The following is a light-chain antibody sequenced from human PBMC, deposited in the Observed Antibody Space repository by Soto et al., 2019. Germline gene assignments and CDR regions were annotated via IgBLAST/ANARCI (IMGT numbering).Light chain of an antibody. CDR1: SSDVGGYDY. CDR2: DVN. Sequence: QPVLTQPASVSGSPGQSITISCTGTSSDVGGYDYVSWYQQLPGKAPKLLIYDVNNRPSGVSHRFSGSKSGNTASLTISGLQAEDEADNYCCSYTGSSPFVFATGTKLTAL. CDR3: CSYTGSSPFV. J-gene: IGLJ1*01. V-gene: IGLV2-14*01.